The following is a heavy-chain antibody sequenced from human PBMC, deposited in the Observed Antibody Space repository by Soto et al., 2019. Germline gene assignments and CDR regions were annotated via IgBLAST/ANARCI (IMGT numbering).Heavy chain of an antibody. V-gene: IGHV5-51*01. CDR2: IYPGDSDT. Sequence: EVQLVQSGAEVKKPGESLKISCQGSGYNFSNYWIGWVRQMPGKGLEWMGIIYPGDSDTRYSPSFQGQVTISADKSSRTAYLQWSTLQASAAVMYYCARRPPLHYPGMDGWGQGTTVTVSS. CDR1: GYNFSNYW. CDR3: ARRPPLHYPGMDG. J-gene: IGHJ6*01.